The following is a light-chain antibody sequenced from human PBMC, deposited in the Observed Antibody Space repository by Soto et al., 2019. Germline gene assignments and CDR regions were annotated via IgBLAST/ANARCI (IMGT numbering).Light chain of an antibody. CDR1: QSLSSN. J-gene: IGKJ5*01. V-gene: IGKV3-15*01. Sequence: DIEMTQSPGTLSVSPGESATLSCRASQSLSSNLAWYQQKPGQAPRLLFSGASTRATDIPARFSGSGSGTEFTLTINNLQSEDFAIYYCQQYNQWPITFGQGTRLEIK. CDR3: QQYNQWPIT. CDR2: GAS.